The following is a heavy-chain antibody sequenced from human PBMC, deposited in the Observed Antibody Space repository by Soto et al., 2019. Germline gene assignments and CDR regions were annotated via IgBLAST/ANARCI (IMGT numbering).Heavy chain of an antibody. CDR1: GYTFTSYD. V-gene: IGHV1-8*01. J-gene: IGHJ3*02. D-gene: IGHD3-3*01. CDR2: MNPNSGNT. Sequence: QVQLVQSGAVVKKPGASVKVSCKASGYTFTSYDINWVRQATGQGLEWMGWMNPNSGNTGYAQKFQGRVTMTRNTSISTAYMELSSLRSEDTAVYYCARGGGIRFLERVRDAFDIWGQGTMVTVSS. CDR3: ARGGGIRFLERVRDAFDI.